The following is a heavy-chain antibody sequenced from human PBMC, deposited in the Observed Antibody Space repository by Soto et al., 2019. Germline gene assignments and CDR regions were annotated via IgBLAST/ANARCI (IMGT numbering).Heavy chain of an antibody. D-gene: IGHD6-13*01. V-gene: IGHV3-74*01. CDR3: ARDHSSSWYIYYYYYIDV. Sequence: EVQLVESGGGLVQPGGSLRLSCAASGFTFSSYWMHWVRQAPGKGLVWVSRINSDGSSTSYADSVKGRFTISRDNAKSTLYLQMNSLRAEDTAVYYCARDHSSSWYIYYYYYIDVWGKGTTVTVSS. CDR2: INSDGSST. J-gene: IGHJ6*03. CDR1: GFTFSSYW.